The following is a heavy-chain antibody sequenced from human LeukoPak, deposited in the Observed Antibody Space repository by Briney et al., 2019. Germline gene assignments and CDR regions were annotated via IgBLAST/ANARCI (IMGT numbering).Heavy chain of an antibody. CDR2: IYPGDSDT. Sequence: GESLKISCKASGYSCTSYWSGWVRQMPGKGLEWMGIIYPGDSDTRYSPSFEVQVTISADKSISTAYLQWGSLKASDTAMYYCARQSYGSGSPGDYWGQGTLVTVSS. V-gene: IGHV5-51*01. D-gene: IGHD3-10*01. CDR3: ARQSYGSGSPGDY. CDR1: GYSCTSYW. J-gene: IGHJ4*02.